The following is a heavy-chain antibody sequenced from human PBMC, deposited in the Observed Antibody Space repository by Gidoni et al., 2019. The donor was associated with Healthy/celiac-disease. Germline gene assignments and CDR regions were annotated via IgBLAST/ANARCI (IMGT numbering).Heavy chain of an antibody. CDR3: ARGGIAARGGYFDY. CDR2: INAGKGNT. V-gene: IGHV1-3*01. Sequence: QVQLVQSGAEVKKPGASVKVSCKASGYTFTSYAMHWVRQDPGQRLEWMGWINAGKGNTKYSQKFQGRVTITRDTSASTAYMELSSLRSEDTAVYYCARGGIAARGGYFDYWGQGTLVTVSS. CDR1: GYTFTSYA. J-gene: IGHJ4*02. D-gene: IGHD6-6*01.